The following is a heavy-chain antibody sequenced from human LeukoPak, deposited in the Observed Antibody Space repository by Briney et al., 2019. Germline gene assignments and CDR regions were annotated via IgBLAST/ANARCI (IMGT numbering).Heavy chain of an antibody. CDR1: GGSFSGYY. Sequence: PSETLSLTCAVYGGSFSGYYWSWIRQPPGKGLDWIGEINHSERTNYNPSLKSRGTISVDTSKNQFPLMLRSVTPAGTAVDYCVGKSPVIVVVGAARNDAFDIWGQGTMVTVSS. D-gene: IGHD2-15*01. CDR3: VGKSPVIVVVGAARNDAFDI. J-gene: IGHJ3*02. CDR2: INHSERT. V-gene: IGHV4-34*01.